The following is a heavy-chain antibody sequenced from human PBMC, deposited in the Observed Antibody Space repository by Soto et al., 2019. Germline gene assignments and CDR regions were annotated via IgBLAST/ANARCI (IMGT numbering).Heavy chain of an antibody. Sequence: PGGSLRLSCTASGFTFGDYAMSWFRQAPGKGLEWVGFVRSKAYGATAEYAASVRGRFTISRDDSKGIAYLQMNSLKTEDTAVYYCTRDDYGDYAFDYWGQGTLVTVSS. CDR1: GFTFGDYA. CDR3: TRDDYGDYAFDY. CDR2: VRSKAYGATA. D-gene: IGHD4-17*01. V-gene: IGHV3-49*03. J-gene: IGHJ4*02.